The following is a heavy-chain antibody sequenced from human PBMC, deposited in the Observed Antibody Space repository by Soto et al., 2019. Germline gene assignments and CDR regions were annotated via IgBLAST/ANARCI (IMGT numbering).Heavy chain of an antibody. CDR2: ISYDGSNK. Sequence: QVQLVASGGGVVQPGRSLRLSCAASGFTFSSYGMHWVRQAPGKGLEWVAVISYDGSNKYYADSVKGRFTISRDNSKNTLYLKMNSLRAEDTVVYYCAKEMASYGDYADYYYYYGMDVWGQGPKVTVAS. J-gene: IGHJ6*02. D-gene: IGHD4-17*01. V-gene: IGHV3-30*18. CDR3: AKEMASYGDYADYYYYYGMDV. CDR1: GFTFSSYG.